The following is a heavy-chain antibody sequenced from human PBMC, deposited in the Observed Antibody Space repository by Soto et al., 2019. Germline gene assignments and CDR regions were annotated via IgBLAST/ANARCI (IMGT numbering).Heavy chain of an antibody. CDR3: ARHMATRYYYGMDX. Sequence: RGESLKISWKGSGYSFTSYWISWVRQMPGKGLELMVRIDPSDSYTNYRPSFQGHVTISAYKSIRTAYLQWSSLKASDTAMYYCARHMATRYYYGMDXWGQGTTVTVS. D-gene: IGHD5-12*01. CDR2: IDPSDSYT. CDR1: GYSFTSYW. J-gene: IGHJ6*02. V-gene: IGHV5-10-1*01.